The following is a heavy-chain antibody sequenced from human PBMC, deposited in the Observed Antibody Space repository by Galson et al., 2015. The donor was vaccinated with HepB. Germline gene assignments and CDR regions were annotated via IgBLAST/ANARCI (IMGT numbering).Heavy chain of an antibody. CDR3: ARDMDYYDSSGSPYYFDY. J-gene: IGHJ4*02. V-gene: IGHV3-11*06. D-gene: IGHD3-22*01. Sequence: SLRLSCAASGFTFSDYYMSWIRQAPGKGLEWVSYISSSSSYTNYADSVKGRFTISRDNAKNSLYLQMNSLRAEDTAVYYCARDMDYYDSSGSPYYFDYWAREPWSPSPQ. CDR2: ISSSSSYT. CDR1: GFTFSDYY.